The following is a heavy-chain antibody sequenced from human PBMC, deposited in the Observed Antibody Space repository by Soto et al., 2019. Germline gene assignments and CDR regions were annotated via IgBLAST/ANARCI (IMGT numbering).Heavy chain of an antibody. CDR1: GFTFSSYA. Sequence: EVQLLESGGGLVQPGGSLRLSCAASGFTFSSYAMSWVRQAPGKGLEWVSAISGSGGSTYYADSVKGRFTISSDNSKNTLYLQMNSLRAEDAAVYYCANCLRYGAGGYFDYWGQGTLVTVSS. V-gene: IGHV3-23*01. CDR2: ISGSGGST. J-gene: IGHJ4*02. CDR3: ANCLRYGAGGYFDY. D-gene: IGHD4-17*01.